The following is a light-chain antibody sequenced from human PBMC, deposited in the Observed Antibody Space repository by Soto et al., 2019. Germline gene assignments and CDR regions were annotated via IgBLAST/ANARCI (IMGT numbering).Light chain of an antibody. CDR3: QQLNSDPIT. J-gene: IGKJ5*01. V-gene: IGKV1-9*01. CDR1: QGISSY. CDR2: DVS. Sequence: DIQLTQSPSFLSASVGDRVTITCRASQGISSYLAWYQQKPGKAPKLLIYDVSTLQSGVPSRFSGSGSGTEFTLRISSLQPEDFATYHCQQLNSDPITFGQGTRLEIK.